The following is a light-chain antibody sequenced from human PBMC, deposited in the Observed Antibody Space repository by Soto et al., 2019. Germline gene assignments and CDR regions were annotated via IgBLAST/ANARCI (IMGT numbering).Light chain of an antibody. CDR1: QDSSSW. J-gene: IGKJ4*01. Sequence: DIQMTQSPSSVSASVGDRVTITCRASQDSSSWLAWFQQKPGQAPKLLIYAASSLQIGVPSRFSGSGSGTDFTLTISSLQPEDSATYYCQQGNSFPLTFGGGTKEEIK. CDR2: AAS. CDR3: QQGNSFPLT. V-gene: IGKV1-12*01.